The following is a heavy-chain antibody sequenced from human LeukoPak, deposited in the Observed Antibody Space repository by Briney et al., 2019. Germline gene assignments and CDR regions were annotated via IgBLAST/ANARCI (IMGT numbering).Heavy chain of an antibody. V-gene: IGHV3-20*04. CDR2: INWNGGST. CDR1: GFTFDDYG. D-gene: IGHD6-19*01. CDR3: ARDIKIAVAGSWAY. J-gene: IGHJ4*02. Sequence: GGSLRLSCAASGFTFDDYGMSWVRQAPGKGLEWVSGINWNGGSTGYADSVKGRFTISRDNAKNSLYLQMNSLRAEDTALYYCARDIKIAVAGSWAYWGQGTLVTVSS.